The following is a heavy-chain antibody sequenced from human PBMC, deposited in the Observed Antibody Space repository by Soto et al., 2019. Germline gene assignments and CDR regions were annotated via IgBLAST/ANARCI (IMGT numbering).Heavy chain of an antibody. V-gene: IGHV4-31*03. CDR2: IYYTGNT. J-gene: IGHJ4*02. Sequence: QVQLQESGPGLVKPSQTLSLTCTVSGGSISSGGTGSYWTWIRQLPGKGLEWIGYIYYTGNTYYNPSLNSRPTISIYTSENQFSLQLTSVTAADPAVYFCASGHDAYKVRYWGQGTLVTVPS. CDR1: GGSISSGGTGSY. D-gene: IGHD1-1*01. CDR3: ASGHDAYKVRY.